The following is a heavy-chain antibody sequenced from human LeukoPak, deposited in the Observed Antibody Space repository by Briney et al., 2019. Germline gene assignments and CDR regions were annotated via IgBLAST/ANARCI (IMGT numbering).Heavy chain of an antibody. J-gene: IGHJ4*02. D-gene: IGHD1-1*01. CDR2: IHYSGSS. Sequence: SETLSLTCTVSGDSTSNFYWNWIRQSPGKGLEWIGNIHYSGSSVYNPSLKSRGTISIDTSRRQFFLKLNSVTAADTAVYFCALALNSNCFDFWGPGPLVTVSS. CDR3: ALALNSNCFDF. CDR1: GDSTSNFY. V-gene: IGHV4-59*03.